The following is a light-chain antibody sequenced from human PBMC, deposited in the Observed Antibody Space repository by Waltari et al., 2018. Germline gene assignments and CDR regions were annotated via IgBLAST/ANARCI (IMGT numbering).Light chain of an antibody. CDR1: QNINSW. CDR2: AAS. CDR3: QQYETYSGT. V-gene: IGKV1-5*01. Sequence: DIQMTQSPSTLSASAGDRVPITCRASQNINSWLAWYQQKPGKAPKLLIHAASSLQSGVPSRFSGGGSGTEFTLTISNLQPDDFATYYCQQYETYSGTFGQGTKVEIK. J-gene: IGKJ1*01.